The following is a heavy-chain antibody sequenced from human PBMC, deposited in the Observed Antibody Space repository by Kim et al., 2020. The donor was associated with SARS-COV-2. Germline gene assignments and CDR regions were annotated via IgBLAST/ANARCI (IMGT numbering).Heavy chain of an antibody. CDR1: GFTFSSYA. Sequence: GGSLRLSCAGSGFTFSSYAMHWVRQAPGKGLEWVAVISYDGSNKYYADSVKGRFTISRGNSKNTLYLQMNSLRAEDTAVYYCARELQPDNVLQWFGEIVAVYDGMDVWGQGTTVTVSS. D-gene: IGHD3-10*01. CDR3: ARELQPDNVLQWFGEIVAVYDGMDV. J-gene: IGHJ6*02. V-gene: IGHV3-30*04. CDR2: ISYDGSNK.